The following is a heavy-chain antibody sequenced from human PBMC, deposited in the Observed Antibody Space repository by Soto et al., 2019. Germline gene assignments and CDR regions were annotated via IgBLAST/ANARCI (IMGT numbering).Heavy chain of an antibody. CDR2: ISSSSSTI. Sequence: EVQLVEAGGGLVQPGGSLRLSCAASGCTFSSYSMNWVRQAPGKGLEWVSYISSSSSTIYYADSVKGRFTISRDNAKNSLYLQMNSLRDEDTAVYYCARSYGYYYYYGMDVWGQGTTVTVSS. D-gene: IGHD3-16*01. V-gene: IGHV3-48*02. CDR3: ARSYGYYYYYGMDV. CDR1: GCTFSSYS. J-gene: IGHJ6*02.